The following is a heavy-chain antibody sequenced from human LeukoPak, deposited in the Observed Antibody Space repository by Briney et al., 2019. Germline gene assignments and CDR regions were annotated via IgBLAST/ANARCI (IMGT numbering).Heavy chain of an antibody. Sequence: GGSLRLSCAASGFTFSSYSMTWVRQAPGKGLEWVSSISSRSDYKFYSDSVKGRFTISRDDAKYSLFLHMNSLRAEDTALYYCARDLELPGPGHYWGQGTLVTVSS. CDR1: GFTFSSYS. V-gene: IGHV3-21*01. CDR3: ARDLELPGPGHY. J-gene: IGHJ4*02. CDR2: ISSRSDYK. D-gene: IGHD3-10*01.